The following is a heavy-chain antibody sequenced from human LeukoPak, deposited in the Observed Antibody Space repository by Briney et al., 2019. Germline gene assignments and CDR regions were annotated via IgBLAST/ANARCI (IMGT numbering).Heavy chain of an antibody. D-gene: IGHD3-10*01. CDR2: ISSSSSYI. J-gene: IGHJ4*02. CDR3: ARDYGSGSSPWYFDY. V-gene: IGHV3-21*01. Sequence: GGSLRLSCAASGFTFSSYSMNWVRQAPGKGLEWVSSISSSSSYIYYADSVKGRFTISRDNAKNSLYLQMNSLRAEDTAAYYCARDYGSGSSPWYFDYWGQGTLVTVSS. CDR1: GFTFSSYS.